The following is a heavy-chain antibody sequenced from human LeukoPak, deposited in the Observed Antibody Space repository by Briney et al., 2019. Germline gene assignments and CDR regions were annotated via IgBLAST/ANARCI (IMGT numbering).Heavy chain of an antibody. D-gene: IGHD6-19*01. J-gene: IGHJ4*02. CDR2: IYYSGST. V-gene: IGHV4-39*07. CDR3: AREIISGSGWYSDY. CDR1: GGSISSSSYY. Sequence: KPSETLSLTCTVSGGSISSSSYYWGWIRQPPGNGLEWIGSIYYSGSTYYNPSLKSRVTISVDTSKNQFSLKLSSVTAADTAVYYCAREIISGSGWYSDYWGQGTLVTVSS.